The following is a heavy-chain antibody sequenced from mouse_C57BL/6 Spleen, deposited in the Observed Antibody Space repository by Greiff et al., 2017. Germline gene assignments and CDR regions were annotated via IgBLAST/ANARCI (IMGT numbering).Heavy chain of an antibody. CDR1: GYTFTGYW. CDR2: ILPGSGST. D-gene: IGHD2-3*01. CDR3: SDARYDGGPLRDFDD. Sequence: VQLLQSGAELMKPGASVKLSCKASGYTFTGYWIEWVKQRPGHGLEWIGEILPGSGSTNYNEKFKGKATFTADTSSNTASMQLSSLTTEDSAVYYCSDARYDGGPLRDFDDWGQGTTLTVSS. V-gene: IGHV1-9*01. J-gene: IGHJ2*01.